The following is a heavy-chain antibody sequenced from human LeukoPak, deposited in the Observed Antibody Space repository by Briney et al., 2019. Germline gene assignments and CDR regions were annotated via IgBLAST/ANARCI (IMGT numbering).Heavy chain of an antibody. Sequence: PSETLSLTCTVSGGSISSSSYYWGWIRQPPGKGLEWIGSIYYSGSTYCNPSLKSRVTMSVDTSKNQFSLKLSSVTAADTAVYYCARHDLTGEDYFDYWGQGTLVTVSS. CDR2: IYYSGST. D-gene: IGHD7-27*01. V-gene: IGHV4-39*01. CDR1: GGSISSSSYY. J-gene: IGHJ4*02. CDR3: ARHDLTGEDYFDY.